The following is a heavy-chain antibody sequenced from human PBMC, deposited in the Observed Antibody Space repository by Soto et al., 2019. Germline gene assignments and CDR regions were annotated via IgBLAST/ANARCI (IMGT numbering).Heavy chain of an antibody. CDR2: IYYSGST. D-gene: IGHD2-15*01. J-gene: IGHJ4*02. V-gene: IGHV4-39*01. CDR1: GGSISSSSYY. CDR3: AIVAGWLLPSSLFDY. Sequence: SETLSLTCTVSGGSISSSSYYWGWIRQPPGKGLEWIGSIYYSGSTYYNPSLKSRVTISVDTSKNQFSLKLSSVTAADTAVYYCAIVAGWLLPSSLFDYWGQGTLVTGSS.